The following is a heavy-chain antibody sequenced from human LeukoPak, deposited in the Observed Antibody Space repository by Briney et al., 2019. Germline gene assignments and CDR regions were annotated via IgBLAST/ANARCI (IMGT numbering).Heavy chain of an antibody. V-gene: IGHV1-18*01. Sequence: SSVKVSCKASGYTFTSYGIIWVRQAPGHGLEGMGWISAYNGNTTYAQQFQGRVTMTTDTSTSTAYTELRSLRSADTAVYYCARGGYVTTWWFDPWGQGTLVTVSS. CDR3: ARGGYVTTWWFDP. D-gene: IGHD4-11*01. CDR2: ISAYNGNT. J-gene: IGHJ5*02. CDR1: GYTFTSYG.